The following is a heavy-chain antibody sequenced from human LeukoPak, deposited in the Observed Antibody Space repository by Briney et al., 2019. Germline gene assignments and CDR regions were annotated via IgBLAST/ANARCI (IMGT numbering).Heavy chain of an antibody. CDR2: IYYSGST. Sequence: KPSETLSLTCTVSGGSISSSSYYWGWIRQPPGKGLEWIGSIYYSGSTYYNPSLKSRVTISVDTSKNQFSLKLSSVTAADTAVYYCAGGTTVTIGVYYYYYMDVWGKGTTVTVSS. J-gene: IGHJ6*03. CDR3: AGGTTVTIGVYYYYYMDV. CDR1: GGSISSSSYY. V-gene: IGHV4-39*01. D-gene: IGHD4-17*01.